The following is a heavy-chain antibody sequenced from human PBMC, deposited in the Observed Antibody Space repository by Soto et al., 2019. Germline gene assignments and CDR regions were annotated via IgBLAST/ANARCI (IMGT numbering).Heavy chain of an antibody. CDR3: TRIYCTTNSCSINGMKV. Sequence: EDLPHTYTVSGCVIRKCYHWGWIRQPPGKELEWIGTISHSGDTYYNPSLKSRVTISIDTAKNHLSLILSSVTAADTATYYCTRIYCTTNSCSINGMKVLGRATMVT. CDR2: ISHSGDT. D-gene: IGHD2-8*01. V-gene: IGHV4-38-2*02. J-gene: IGHJ6*02. CDR1: GCVIRKCYH.